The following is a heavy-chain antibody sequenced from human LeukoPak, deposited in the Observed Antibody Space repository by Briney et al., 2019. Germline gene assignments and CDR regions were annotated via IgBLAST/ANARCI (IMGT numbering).Heavy chain of an antibody. Sequence: SETLSLTCTVSGGSIGPYYWSWIRQPPGRGLGWIGFIYYSGSTNYNPSLKSRVTISVDTSKNQFSLQLGSVTAADTAVYYCARHIIYSKKPSFDHWSQGTLVTVSS. D-gene: IGHD4-11*01. J-gene: IGHJ4*02. CDR1: GGSIGPYY. CDR3: ARHIIYSKKPSFDH. V-gene: IGHV4-59*01. CDR2: IYYSGST.